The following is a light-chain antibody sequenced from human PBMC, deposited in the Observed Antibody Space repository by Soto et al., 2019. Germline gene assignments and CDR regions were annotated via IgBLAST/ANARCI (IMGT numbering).Light chain of an antibody. Sequence: EIVLTQSPATLSLSPGERATLSCRASQSVGRYLAWYKQKPGQAPRLLIYDASNRATGVPARFSGSGSGTDFTLTISRLEADDFGVYYCQQRSNWRITFGLGTRLEIK. CDR2: DAS. CDR3: QQRSNWRIT. J-gene: IGKJ5*01. CDR1: QSVGRY. V-gene: IGKV3-11*01.